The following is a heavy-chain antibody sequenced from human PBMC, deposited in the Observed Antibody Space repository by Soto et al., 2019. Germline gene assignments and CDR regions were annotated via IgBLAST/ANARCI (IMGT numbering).Heavy chain of an antibody. D-gene: IGHD6-13*01. CDR3: ARGPPGSSWFLNFYYMDV. CDR1: GFTIGAYG. J-gene: IGHJ6*03. V-gene: IGHV3-33*01. Sequence: GGSLRLSCAASGFTIGAYGMHWVRQAPGKGLEWVALISYDGSLKHYADSVKGRLTISRDSSRATLDLQMDSLRAEDTAVYYCARGPPGSSWFLNFYYMDVWGKGATVTVSS. CDR2: ISYDGSLK.